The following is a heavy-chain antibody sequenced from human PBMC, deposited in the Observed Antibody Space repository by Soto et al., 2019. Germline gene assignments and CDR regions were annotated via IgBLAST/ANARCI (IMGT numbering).Heavy chain of an antibody. D-gene: IGHD2-15*01. V-gene: IGHV3-21*01. Sequence: GGSLRLSCAASGFTFSSYSMNWVRQAPGKGLERVSSISSSSSYIYYADSVKGRFTISRDNAKNSLYLQMNSLRAEDTAVYYCARDRKGRYCSGGSCYSFDAFDIWGQGTMVTVSS. CDR1: GFTFSSYS. J-gene: IGHJ3*02. CDR2: ISSSSSYI. CDR3: ARDRKGRYCSGGSCYSFDAFDI.